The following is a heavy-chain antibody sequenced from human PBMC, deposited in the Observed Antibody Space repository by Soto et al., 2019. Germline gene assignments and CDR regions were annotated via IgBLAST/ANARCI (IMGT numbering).Heavy chain of an antibody. CDR2: IKSKTDGGTT. V-gene: IGHV3-15*07. J-gene: IGHJ6*02. Sequence: GGSLRLSCAASGFTFSNAWMNWVRQAPGKGLEWVGRIKSKTDGGTTDYAAPVKGRFTISRDDSKNTLYLQMNSLKTEDTAVYYCTALDGPDYYYYYGMDVWGQGTTVTVSS. CDR1: GFTFSNAW. CDR3: TALDGPDYYYYYGMDV.